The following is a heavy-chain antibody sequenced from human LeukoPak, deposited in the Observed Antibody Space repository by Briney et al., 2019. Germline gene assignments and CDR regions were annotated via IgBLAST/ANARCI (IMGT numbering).Heavy chain of an antibody. J-gene: IGHJ6*02. CDR1: GDSISSRSHY. Sequence: PSETLSLTCTVSGDSISSRSHYWGWIRQPPGKGLEWIGSIYYSGNTYYNPSIKSRVTITVDTSNYQFSLKLSSVNAADTAVEYRAGLRFLDVWGPGITVTVYS. V-gene: IGHV4-39*01. CDR2: IYYSGNT. CDR3: AGLRFLDV.